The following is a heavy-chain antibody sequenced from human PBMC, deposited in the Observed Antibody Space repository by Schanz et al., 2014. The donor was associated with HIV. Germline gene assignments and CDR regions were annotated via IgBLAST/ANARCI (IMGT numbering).Heavy chain of an antibody. J-gene: IGHJ4*02. CDR2: ISESGSRS. CDR1: GGPRSSER. D-gene: IGHD3-22*01. Sequence: DVQLVESGGGVVQPGGRRKIEGEASGGPRSSERHTWVRQAPGKGLEWVSSISESGSRSYYADSVNGRFTISRDNSKNTLYLQMTTLRTEDTAVYYCAKPEYDSRGNSPSLFPDWGQGTLVTVSS. CDR3: AKPEYDSRGNSPSLFPD. V-gene: IGHV3-23*04.